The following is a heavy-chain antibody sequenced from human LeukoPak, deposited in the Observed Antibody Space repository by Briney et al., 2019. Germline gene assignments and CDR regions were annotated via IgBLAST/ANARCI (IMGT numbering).Heavy chain of an antibody. J-gene: IGHJ4*02. CDR3: ASHSSSWFYFDY. V-gene: IGHV1-3*01. CDR1: GYTFTSYA. Sequence: GASVKVSCKASGYTFTSYAMHWVRQAPGQRLEWMGWINAGNGNTKYSQKLQGRVTITRDTSASTAYMELSSLRSEDTAVYYCASHSSSWFYFDYWGQGTLVTVSS. CDR2: INAGNGNT. D-gene: IGHD6-13*01.